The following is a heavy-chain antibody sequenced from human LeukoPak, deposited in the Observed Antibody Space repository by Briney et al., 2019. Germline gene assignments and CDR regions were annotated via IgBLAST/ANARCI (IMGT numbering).Heavy chain of an antibody. V-gene: IGHV4-39*01. D-gene: IGHD1-7*01. CDR3: VRHLRNSPLDY. Sequence: PSETLSLTCTVSGGSISSSSYYWGWIRQPPGKGLEWIGSIYYSGSTYYNPSLKSRVTISVDTSKNQFSLKLSSVTAADTAVYYCVRHLRNSPLDYWGQGTLVTVSS. J-gene: IGHJ4*02. CDR2: IYYSGST. CDR1: GGSISSSSYY.